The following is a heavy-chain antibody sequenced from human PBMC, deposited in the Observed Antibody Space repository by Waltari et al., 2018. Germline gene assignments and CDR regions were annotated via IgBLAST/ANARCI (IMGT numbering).Heavy chain of an antibody. Sequence: EAQLVQSGGGLVQPGGSLTLSCAASGFTISRFWVTRIRQAPGQGRQWVAHIGPDGSDKYDVDSVKGRFTISRDNAENSLLLQMSSLRVEDTALYYCVGWNDPINSWGQGTLVAVSS. CDR1: GFTISRFW. V-gene: IGHV3-7*01. D-gene: IGHD1-1*01. J-gene: IGHJ4*02. CDR3: VGWNDPINS. CDR2: IGPDGSDK.